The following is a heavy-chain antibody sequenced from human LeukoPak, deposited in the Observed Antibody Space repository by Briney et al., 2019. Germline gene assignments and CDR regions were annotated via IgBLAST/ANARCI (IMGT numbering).Heavy chain of an antibody. CDR2: ISGSGGST. D-gene: IGHD2-15*01. Sequence: GGSLRLSCAASGFTFSSYGMSWVRQAPGKGLEWVSAISGSGGSTYYADSVKGRFTISRDNSKNTLYLQMNSLRAEDTAVYYCARERWGVVAASTYYYFYIDVWGKGTAVTVSS. J-gene: IGHJ6*03. V-gene: IGHV3-23*01. CDR3: ARERWGVVAASTYYYFYIDV. CDR1: GFTFSSYG.